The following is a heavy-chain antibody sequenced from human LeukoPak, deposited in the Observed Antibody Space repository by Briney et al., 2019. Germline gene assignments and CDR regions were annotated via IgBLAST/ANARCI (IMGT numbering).Heavy chain of an antibody. Sequence: SETLSLTCAVYGGSFSGYYWSWIRQPPGKGLEWVGEINHSGSTNYNPSLKSRVTISVDTSKNQFSLKLSSVTAADTAVYYCARSTKGFDYWGQGTLVTVSS. J-gene: IGHJ4*02. CDR2: INHSGST. CDR3: ARSTKGFDY. CDR1: GGSFSGYY. V-gene: IGHV4-34*01.